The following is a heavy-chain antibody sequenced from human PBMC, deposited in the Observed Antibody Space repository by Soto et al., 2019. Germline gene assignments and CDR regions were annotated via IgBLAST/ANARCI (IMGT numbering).Heavy chain of an antibody. CDR1: GFKVGSSY. CDR3: ATDSTNVGIGYFDS. V-gene: IGHV3-53*01. CDR2: IVSGGST. D-gene: IGHD1-26*01. J-gene: IGHJ4*02. Sequence: EVQVVESGGDLIQPGGSLRLSCAASGFKVGSSYVTWVRQAPGKGLEWVSVIVSGGSTHYADSVTGRFTVSRDVSNNTVYLHMSSLRAEDTAVYFCATDSTNVGIGYFDSWGLGTLVSFSS.